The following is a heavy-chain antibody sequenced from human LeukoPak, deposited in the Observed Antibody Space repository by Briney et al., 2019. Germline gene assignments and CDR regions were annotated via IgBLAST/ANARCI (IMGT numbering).Heavy chain of an antibody. Sequence: SETLSLTCTVSGGSISSSSYYWGWIRQPPGKGLEWIGSIYYGGSTYYNPSLKSRVTISVDTSKNQFSLKLSSVTAADTAVYYCARDELFVVVPAANLWGQGTLVTVSS. CDR1: GGSISSSSYY. V-gene: IGHV4-39*07. CDR2: IYYGGST. D-gene: IGHD2-2*01. J-gene: IGHJ5*02. CDR3: ARDELFVVVPAANL.